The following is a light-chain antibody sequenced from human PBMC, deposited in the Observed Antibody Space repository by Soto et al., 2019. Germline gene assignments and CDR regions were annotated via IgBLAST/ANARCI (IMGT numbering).Light chain of an antibody. J-gene: IGKJ1*01. CDR3: QEHVELPGT. CDR2: GAS. V-gene: IGKV3-20*01. Sequence: ALTQSPGTLSSSPGERATLSCRASQSVSSNYLAWYQQKPGQAPRRLIYGASSRATGIPDRFSGSGSGTDFTLTIDRLESDDAAVYVCQEHVELPGTFGQGT. CDR1: QSVSSNY.